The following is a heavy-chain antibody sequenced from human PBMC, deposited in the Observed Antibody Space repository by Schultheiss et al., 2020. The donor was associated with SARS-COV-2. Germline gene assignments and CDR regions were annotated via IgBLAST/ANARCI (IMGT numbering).Heavy chain of an antibody. V-gene: IGHV3-30*18. D-gene: IGHD4-17*01. J-gene: IGHJ4*02. CDR3: AKGDYGDYLGY. Sequence: GESLKISCAASGFTFSSYGMHWVRQAPGKGLEWVAVISYDGSNKYYADSLKGRFTISRDNSKNTLSLQMNSLRAEDTALYYCAKGDYGDYLGYWGQGTLVTVSS. CDR1: GFTFSSYG. CDR2: ISYDGSNK.